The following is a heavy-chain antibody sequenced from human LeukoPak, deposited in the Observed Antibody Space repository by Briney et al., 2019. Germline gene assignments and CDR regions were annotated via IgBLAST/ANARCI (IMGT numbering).Heavy chain of an antibody. CDR1: GFTLRSFG. D-gene: IGHD2-21*01. Sequence: GGSLRLSYAASGFTLRSFGINWVRQAPEKGLEWVAGIGGGGGGTSYANSVKGRFSISRDNSKNTLYLQMDSLRAEDTAVYYCASRARECGENCHFDYWGQGTLVTVSS. CDR3: ASRARECGENCHFDY. J-gene: IGHJ4*02. CDR2: IGGGGGGT. V-gene: IGHV3-23*01.